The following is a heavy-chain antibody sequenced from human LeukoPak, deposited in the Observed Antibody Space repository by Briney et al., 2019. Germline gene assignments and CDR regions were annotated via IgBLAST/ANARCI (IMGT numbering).Heavy chain of an antibody. D-gene: IGHD5-24*01. Sequence: ASVKVSCKASGYTFTSYDINWVRQATGQGLEWMGWMNPNSGNTGYAQKFQGRVTMTRNTSISTAYMELSSLRSEDTAVYYCARGGWMATISHLFYYYYYMDVWGKGTTVTVSS. CDR1: GYTFTSYD. V-gene: IGHV1-8*01. CDR2: MNPNSGNT. CDR3: ARGGWMATISHLFYYYYYMDV. J-gene: IGHJ6*03.